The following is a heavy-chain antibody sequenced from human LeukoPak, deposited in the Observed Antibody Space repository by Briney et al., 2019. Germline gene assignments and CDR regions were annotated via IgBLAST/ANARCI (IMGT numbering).Heavy chain of an antibody. D-gene: IGHD1-26*01. CDR1: GDSISTSNW. J-gene: IGHJ3*02. CDR2: IYYSGSI. V-gene: IGHV4-4*02. Sequence: SETLSLTCVVSGDSISTSNWWSWVRQPPGKGLEWIGYIYYSGSINYNPSLKSRVTISVDTSKNQFSLKLSSVTAADTAVYYCARGGRSIASDAFDIWGQGTMVTVSS. CDR3: ARGGRSIASDAFDI.